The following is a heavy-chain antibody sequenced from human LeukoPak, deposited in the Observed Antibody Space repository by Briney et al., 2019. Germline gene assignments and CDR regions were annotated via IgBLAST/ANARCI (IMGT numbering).Heavy chain of an antibody. V-gene: IGHV4-38-2*02. CDR3: AGALGYCSSTSCSDYYYYYYMDV. CDR2: IYHSGST. D-gene: IGHD2-2*01. CDR1: GYSISSGYY. J-gene: IGHJ6*03. Sequence: SETLSLTCTVSGYSISSGYYWGWIRQPPGKGLEWIGSIYHSGSTYYNPSLKSRVTISVDTSKNQFSLKLSSVTAADTAVYYCAGALGYCSSTSCSDYYYYYYMDVWGKGTTVTVS.